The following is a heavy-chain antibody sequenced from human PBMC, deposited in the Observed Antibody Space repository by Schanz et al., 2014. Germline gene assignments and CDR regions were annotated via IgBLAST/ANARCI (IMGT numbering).Heavy chain of an antibody. Sequence: QVHLVQSGAEVKKPGASVKVSCKASGYTFTGYYMHWVRQAPGQGLEWMGRIIPILGIANYAQKFQGRVTITADRSTSTAYMELSSLRSEDTAVYYCARGYGDSPTDFWGQGTLVTVSS. CDR2: IIPILGIA. J-gene: IGHJ4*02. CDR1: GYTFTGYY. CDR3: ARGYGDSPTDF. V-gene: IGHV1-69*02. D-gene: IGHD4-17*01.